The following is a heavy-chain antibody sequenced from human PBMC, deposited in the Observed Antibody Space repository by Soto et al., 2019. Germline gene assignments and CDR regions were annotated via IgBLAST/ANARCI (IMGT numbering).Heavy chain of an antibody. V-gene: IGHV1-69*08. CDR3: ARDVPDYYDRSGPEGY. CDR1: GGTFSSYT. Sequence: QVQLVQSGAEVKKPGSSVKVSCKASGGTFSSYTINWVRQAPGQGLEWMGRIVPILDMANYAQKFQGRVTITADKSTSTAYMELSSLRSEDTAVYYCARDVPDYYDRSGPEGYWGQGTLVTVSS. J-gene: IGHJ4*02. D-gene: IGHD3-22*01. CDR2: IVPILDMA.